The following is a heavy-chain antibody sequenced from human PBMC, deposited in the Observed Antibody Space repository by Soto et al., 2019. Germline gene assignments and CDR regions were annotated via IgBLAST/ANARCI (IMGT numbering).Heavy chain of an antibody. CDR3: ATGKHHYYDSSGYSWFDP. J-gene: IGHJ5*02. CDR2: INHSGST. Sequence: SETLSLTCAVYGGSFSGYYWSWIRQPPGKGLEWIGEINHSGSTNYNPSLKSRVTISVDTSKNQFSLKLSSVTAADTAVYYCATGKHHYYDSSGYSWFDPWGQGTLVTVSA. CDR1: GGSFSGYY. V-gene: IGHV4-34*01. D-gene: IGHD3-22*01.